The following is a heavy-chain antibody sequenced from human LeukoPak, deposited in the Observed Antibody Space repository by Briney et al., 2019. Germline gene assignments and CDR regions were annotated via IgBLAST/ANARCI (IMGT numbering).Heavy chain of an antibody. V-gene: IGHV3-21*04. Sequence: SGGSLRLSCAASGFTFSSYNMNWVRQAPGKGLEWVSSISSRSSYINYADSVKGRFTISRDNAKNSLYLQMNSLRAEDTAVYYCARDNVGVYSYGYWGQGTLVTVSS. CDR2: ISSRSSYI. J-gene: IGHJ4*02. CDR1: GFTFSSYN. CDR3: ARDNVGVYSYGY. D-gene: IGHD5-18*01.